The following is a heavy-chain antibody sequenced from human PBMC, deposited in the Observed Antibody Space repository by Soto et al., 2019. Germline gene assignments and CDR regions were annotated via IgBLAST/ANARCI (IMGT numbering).Heavy chain of an antibody. CDR2: IQSGGST. CDR1: GFSVTSKY. Sequence: EVQLVESGGDLVQPGGSLRLSCAASGFSVTSKYMSWVRQAPGKGLEWVSLIQSGGSTYYAGSVKGRFTISRDFSENTLFLQMNSLRVEDTAVYYCTRDDDHCNCVRCYGVPIDVCGKGTTVTV. J-gene: IGHJ6*03. V-gene: IGHV3-66*01. D-gene: IGHD2-15*01. CDR3: TRDDDHCNCVRCYGVPIDV.